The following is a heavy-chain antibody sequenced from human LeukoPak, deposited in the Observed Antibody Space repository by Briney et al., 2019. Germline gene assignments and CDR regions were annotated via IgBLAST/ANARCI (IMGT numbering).Heavy chain of an antibody. Sequence: SQTLSLTCTVSGGSISSGSYYWSWIRQPAGKGLEWIGRIYTSGSTNYNPSLKSRVTISVDTSKNQFSLKLSSVTAADTAVYYCASQGATRDFWSGYTDYYYYMDVWGKGTTVTVSS. J-gene: IGHJ6*03. CDR1: GGSISSGSYY. CDR2: IYTSGST. V-gene: IGHV4-61*02. CDR3: ASQGATRDFWSGYTDYYYYMDV. D-gene: IGHD3-3*01.